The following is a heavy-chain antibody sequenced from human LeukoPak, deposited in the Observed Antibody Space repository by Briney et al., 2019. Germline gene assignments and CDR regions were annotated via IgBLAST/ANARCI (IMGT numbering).Heavy chain of an antibody. V-gene: IGHV1-24*01. CDR3: ATIHSRFGELLPPNFDY. D-gene: IGHD3-10*01. CDR1: GYTLTELS. CDR2: FDPEDGET. Sequence: ASVKVSCKVSGYTLTELSMHWVRQAPGKGLEWMGGFDPEDGETIYAQKFQGRVTMTEDTSTDTAYMELSSLRSEDTAVCYCATIHSRFGELLPPNFDYWGQGTLVTVSS. J-gene: IGHJ4*02.